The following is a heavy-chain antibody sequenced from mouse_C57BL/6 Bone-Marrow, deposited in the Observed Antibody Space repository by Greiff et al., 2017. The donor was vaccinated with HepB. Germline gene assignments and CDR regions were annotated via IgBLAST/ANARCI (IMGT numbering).Heavy chain of an antibody. CDR3: ARDLDYSNSRFDY. CDR2: ISYDGSN. CDR1: GYSITSGYY. V-gene: IGHV3-6*01. D-gene: IGHD2-5*01. J-gene: IGHJ2*01. Sequence: ESGPGLVKPSQSLSLTCSVTGYSITSGYYWNWIRQFPGNKLEWMGYISYDGSNNYNPSLKNRISITRDTSKNQFFLKLNSVTTEDTATYYCARDLDYSNSRFDYWGQGTTLTVSS.